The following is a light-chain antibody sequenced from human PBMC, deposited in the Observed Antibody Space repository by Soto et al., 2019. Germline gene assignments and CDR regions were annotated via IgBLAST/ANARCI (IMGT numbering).Light chain of an antibody. J-gene: IGLJ3*02. CDR3: ASYTTSTIWV. CDR1: SSGITNYNF. V-gene: IGLV2-14*01. Sequence: QSVLTQPASVSGSPGQSITISCTGASSGITNYNFVSWYQYYPGKAPKLIIYEVSNRPSGVSNRFSGSKSGNTASLTISGLQAEDEAQYYCASYTTSTIWVFGGGTQLTVL. CDR2: EVS.